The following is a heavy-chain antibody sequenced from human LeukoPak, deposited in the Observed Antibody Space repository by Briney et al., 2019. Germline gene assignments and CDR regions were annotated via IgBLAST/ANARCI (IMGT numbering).Heavy chain of an antibody. D-gene: IGHD3-10*01. CDR3: ASRSWDYYGSGSYPDY. J-gene: IGHJ4*02. Sequence: SETLSLTCTVSGGSISSSSYYWGWIRQPLGKGLEWIGSIYTSGSTNYNPSLKSRVTISVDTSKNQFSLKLSSVTAADTAVYYCASRSWDYYGSGSYPDYWGQGTLVTVSS. CDR1: GGSISSSSYY. CDR2: IYTSGST. V-gene: IGHV4-39*07.